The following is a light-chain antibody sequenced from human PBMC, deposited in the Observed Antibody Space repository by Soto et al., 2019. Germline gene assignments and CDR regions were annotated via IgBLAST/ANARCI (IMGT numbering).Light chain of an antibody. J-gene: IGLJ3*02. CDR2: DVS. CDR1: SSDVGGYNY. Sequence: QSALTQPASVSGSPGQSITISCTGTSSDVGGYNYVSWYQQHPGKAPKLMIYDVSHRPSGVSNRFSASKSGNTASLTISGLQAEDEADYYCSSYTSSSTLVFGGGTKVTVL. V-gene: IGLV2-14*01. CDR3: SSYTSSSTLV.